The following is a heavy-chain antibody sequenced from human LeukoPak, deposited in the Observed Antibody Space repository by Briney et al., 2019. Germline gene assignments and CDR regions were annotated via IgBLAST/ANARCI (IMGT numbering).Heavy chain of an antibody. CDR3: ARDLSLDY. Sequence: SETLSLTCTVSGGSIRSYYWSWIRQPPGKGLEWIGYIYYSGSTNYNPSLKSRVTISVDTSKNQFSLKLSSVTAVDTAVYYCARDLSLDYWGQGTLVTVSS. J-gene: IGHJ4*02. V-gene: IGHV4-59*01. CDR1: GGSIRSYY. CDR2: IYYSGST.